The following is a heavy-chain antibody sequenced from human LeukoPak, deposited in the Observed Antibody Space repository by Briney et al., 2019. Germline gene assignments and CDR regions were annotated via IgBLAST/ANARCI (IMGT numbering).Heavy chain of an antibody. CDR3: ARGGYCSSTSCYAEDY. D-gene: IGHD2-2*01. CDR2: INPNSGGT. CDR1: GYTFTGYY. V-gene: IGHV1-2*02. Sequence: ASVKVSCKASGYTFTGYYMHWVRQAPGQGLEWMGWINPNSGGTNYAQKFQGRVTMTRDTSISTAYMELSRLRSDDTAVYYCARGGYCSSTSCYAEDYWGQGTLVTVSS. J-gene: IGHJ4*02.